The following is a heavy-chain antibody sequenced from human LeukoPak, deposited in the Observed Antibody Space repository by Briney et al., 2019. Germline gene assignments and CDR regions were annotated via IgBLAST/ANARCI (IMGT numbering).Heavy chain of an antibody. CDR2: IKQDGSEK. CDR3: ARGQRLGS. D-gene: IGHD3-9*01. CDR1: GFIFSDFW. Sequence: GGSLRLSCVASGFIFSDFWMSWVRQAPGKGLEWVANIKQDGSEKYYVDSVKGRFTISRDNAKNSLYLQMNNLRVEDTAVYFCARGQRLGSWGQGTLVTVSS. J-gene: IGHJ4*02. V-gene: IGHV3-7*01.